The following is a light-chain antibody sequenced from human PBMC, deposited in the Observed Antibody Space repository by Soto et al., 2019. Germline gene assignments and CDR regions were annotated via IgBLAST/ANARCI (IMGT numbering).Light chain of an antibody. CDR2: EVS. Sequence: QSVLTQPPSASGSRGQSVTISCTGTSSDVGGYNYVSWYQQHPGKAPKLMIYEVSKRPSGVPDRFSGSKSGNTASLTVSGLQAEDEADYYCSSYAGSNNLVFGTGTKLTVL. V-gene: IGLV2-8*01. CDR1: SSDVGGYNY. J-gene: IGLJ1*01. CDR3: SSYAGSNNLV.